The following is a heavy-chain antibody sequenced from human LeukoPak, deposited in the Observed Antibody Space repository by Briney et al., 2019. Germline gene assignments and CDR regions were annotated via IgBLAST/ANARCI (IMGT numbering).Heavy chain of an antibody. CDR2: ISASGHSM. V-gene: IGHV3-11*01. Sequence: GGSLRLSCAASGFTFSDFYMFWIRQAPGKGLEWVSYISASGHSMYYGDSVKGRFTMSRDNAKNSLYLQMNSLRAEDTAVYYCARDGMGSYDQWGQGTLVTVSS. J-gene: IGHJ4*02. CDR3: ARDGMGSYDQ. D-gene: IGHD3-10*01. CDR1: GFTFSDFY.